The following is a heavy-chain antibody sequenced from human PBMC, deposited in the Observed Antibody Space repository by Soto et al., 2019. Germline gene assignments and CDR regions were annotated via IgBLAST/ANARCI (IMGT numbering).Heavy chain of an antibody. V-gene: IGHV3-23*01. CDR3: VREGRGSFDF. D-gene: IGHD5-12*01. CDR2: IGGRGDSA. J-gene: IGHJ3*01. CDR1: GFIFTNYA. Sequence: GGSLRLSCAASGFIFTNYAMNWVRQAPGKGLEWVSVIGGRGDSAYYADSVQGRFTISRDNSKNTLSLQMSSLTADDTAIYYCVREGRGSFDFWGRGTMVTVSS.